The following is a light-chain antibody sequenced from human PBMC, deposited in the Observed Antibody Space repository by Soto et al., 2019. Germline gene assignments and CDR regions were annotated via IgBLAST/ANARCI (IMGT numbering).Light chain of an antibody. CDR3: QQYGSSCWT. Sequence: EIVLTQSPATLSVSPGERAALSCRASQSVSNNLAWYQQKPGQPPRLLIFGASSRATGIPDRFSGSGSGTDFTLTISRLEPEDFAVYYCQQYGSSCWTFGQGTKVDIK. CDR2: GAS. V-gene: IGKV3-20*01. J-gene: IGKJ1*01. CDR1: QSVSNN.